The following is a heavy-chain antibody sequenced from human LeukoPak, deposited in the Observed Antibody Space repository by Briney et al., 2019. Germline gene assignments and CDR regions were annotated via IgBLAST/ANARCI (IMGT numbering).Heavy chain of an antibody. J-gene: IGHJ6*02. CDR2: IWYDGSNK. CDR3: ARGPYDLWRGYYGGGDYYGMDV. Sequence: GGSLRLSCAASGFTFSSYGMHWVRQAPGKGLEWVAVIWYDGSNKYYADSVKGRFTISRDNSKNTLYLQMNSLRAEDTAVYYCARGPYDLWRGYYGGGDYYGMDVWGQGTTVTVSS. D-gene: IGHD3-3*01. CDR1: GFTFSSYG. V-gene: IGHV3-33*01.